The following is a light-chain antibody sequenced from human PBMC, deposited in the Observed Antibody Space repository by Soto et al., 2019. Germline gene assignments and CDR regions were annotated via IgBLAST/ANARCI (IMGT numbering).Light chain of an antibody. V-gene: IGKV3-11*01. CDR1: EHVGTS. CDR2: GAS. CDR3: QQHSHWPPWT. Sequence: PGERPTSSCRAREHVGTSVDWYQKKPGQAPRPLINGASNRATGIPARLSGSGSGTDFTLTISNLEPEDFAVYYCQQHSHWPPWTFGQGTRVEIQ. J-gene: IGKJ1*01.